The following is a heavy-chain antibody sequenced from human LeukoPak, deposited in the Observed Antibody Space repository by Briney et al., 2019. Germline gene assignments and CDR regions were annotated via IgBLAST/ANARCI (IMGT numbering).Heavy chain of an antibody. CDR3: AREGGQLVRKNWFDP. Sequence: ASVNVSCKASGYTFTGYYMHWVRQAPGQGLEWMGWINPNSGGTNYAQKFQGRVTMTRDTSISTAYMELSRLRSDDTAVYYCAREGGQLVRKNWFDPWGQGTLVTVSS. D-gene: IGHD6-13*01. CDR2: INPNSGGT. CDR1: GYTFTGYY. V-gene: IGHV1-2*02. J-gene: IGHJ5*02.